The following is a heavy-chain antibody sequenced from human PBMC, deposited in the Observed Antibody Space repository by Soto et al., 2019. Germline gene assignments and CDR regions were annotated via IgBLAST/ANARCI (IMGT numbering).Heavy chain of an antibody. CDR3: ARGVHTSNYDSSGFDF. CDR1: GFSLSNYG. D-gene: IGHD3-22*01. Sequence: QVQVVESGGGVVQPGRSLGLACAASGFSLSNYGMHWVRQAPGKGLEWVAAMSYGGDNKYYADSVKGRFSISKDNSKNTLYLQMHSLGAEDTAVYYCARGVHTSNYDSSGFDFLGQGTLVTVSS. J-gene: IGHJ4*02. CDR2: MSYGGDNK. V-gene: IGHV3-30*03.